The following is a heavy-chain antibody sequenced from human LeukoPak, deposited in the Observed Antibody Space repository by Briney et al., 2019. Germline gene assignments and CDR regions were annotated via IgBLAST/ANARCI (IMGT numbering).Heavy chain of an antibody. CDR2: IKQDGSEK. D-gene: IGHD2-2*03. Sequence: PGGALRLSRAASGFTFTSYWMSWVRQAPGKGLEGVAHIKQDGSEKYYVDSVKGRFTISRDNAKDTLYLQMNSLRGEDTAVYYCARARNLGYCSTAGCYEFGYWGQGTLVTVSS. CDR3: ARARNLGYCSTAGCYEFGY. J-gene: IGHJ4*02. CDR1: GFTFTSYW. V-gene: IGHV3-7*01.